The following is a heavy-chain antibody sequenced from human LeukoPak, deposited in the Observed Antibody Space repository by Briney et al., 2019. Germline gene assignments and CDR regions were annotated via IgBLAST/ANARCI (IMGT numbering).Heavy chain of an antibody. CDR3: ARGPSSGQYVSPLDY. CDR2: IYYSGST. J-gene: IGHJ4*02. Sequence: SETLSLTCTVSGGSISNYYWSWIRQPPGKGLEWIGYIYYSGSTNYNPSLRSRVTISSDTSKNQFSLKLSSLTAADTAVYYCARGPSSGQYVSPLDYWGQGTLVTVSS. CDR1: GGSISNYY. V-gene: IGHV4-59*01. D-gene: IGHD6-25*01.